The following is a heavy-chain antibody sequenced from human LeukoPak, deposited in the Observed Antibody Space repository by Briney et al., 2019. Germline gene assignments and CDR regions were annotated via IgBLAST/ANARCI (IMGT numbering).Heavy chain of an antibody. CDR3: AKVETRIAVAGRPFDY. CDR1: GFTFDDYA. D-gene: IGHD6-19*01. J-gene: IGHJ4*02. V-gene: IGHV3-9*01. CDR2: ISWNSGSI. Sequence: GRSLRLSCAASGFTFDDYAMHWVRQAPGKGLEWVSGISWNSGSIGYADSVKGRFTISRDNAKNSLYLQMNSLRAEGTALYYCAKVETRIAVAGRPFDYWGQGTLVTVSS.